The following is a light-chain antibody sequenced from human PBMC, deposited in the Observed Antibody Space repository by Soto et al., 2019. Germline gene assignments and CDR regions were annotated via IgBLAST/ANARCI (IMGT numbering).Light chain of an antibody. J-gene: IGKJ2*01. CDR3: QQYNTYPMFT. CDR1: QSISKW. Sequence: DIQMTQSPSTMSASVGDRATITCRASQSISKWLAWFQQKAGKAPKLLIYEASKLATGVPSRISGSGSGTEFTLTISSLQPDDFATYYCQQYNTYPMFTFGQGGKVDIK. CDR2: EAS. V-gene: IGKV1-5*03.